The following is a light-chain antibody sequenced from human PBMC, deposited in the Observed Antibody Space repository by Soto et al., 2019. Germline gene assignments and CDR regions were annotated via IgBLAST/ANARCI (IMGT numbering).Light chain of an antibody. CDR3: ASYTGSDTVV. V-gene: IGLV2-8*01. J-gene: IGLJ2*01. CDR1: SSDVGGYNY. CDR2: EVS. Sequence: QSVLTQPPSASGSPGQSVTISCTGTSSDVGGYNYVSWYQHQPGNAPKLMIYEVSKRPSGVPDLLSGSKSGNTASLTVSGLQVEEEADYYCASYTGSDTVVFGGGTKLTVL.